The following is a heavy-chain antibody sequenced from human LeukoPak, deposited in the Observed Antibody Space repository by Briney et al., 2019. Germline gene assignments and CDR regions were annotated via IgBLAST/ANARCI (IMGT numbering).Heavy chain of an antibody. J-gene: IGHJ4*02. Sequence: SETLSLTCAVCGGSFSGYYWSWLRQPPGKGLEWIGEINHSGSTNYNPSLKSRVTISVDTSKNQFSLKLSSVTAADTAVYYCARGRPFWAAAGLDYWGQGTLVTVSS. CDR2: INHSGST. V-gene: IGHV4-34*01. CDR1: GGSFSGYY. D-gene: IGHD6-13*01. CDR3: ARGRPFWAAAGLDY.